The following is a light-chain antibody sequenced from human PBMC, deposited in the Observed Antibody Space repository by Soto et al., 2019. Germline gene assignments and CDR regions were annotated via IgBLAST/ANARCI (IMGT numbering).Light chain of an antibody. CDR2: EVN. CDR1: SSDIGADKY. CDR3: SSYTIHTTVI. J-gene: IGLJ2*01. Sequence: QSALTQPASVSGSPGQSITISCSGTSSDIGADKYVSWYQQDPGKAPKLMISEVNYRPSGVSNRFSGSKSGNTAYLTISGLQAEDEAHYCCSSYTIHTTVIFGGGTQLTVL. V-gene: IGLV2-14*01.